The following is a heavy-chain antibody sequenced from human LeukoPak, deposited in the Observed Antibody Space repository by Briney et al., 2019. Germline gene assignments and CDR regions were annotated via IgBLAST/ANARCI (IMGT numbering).Heavy chain of an antibody. V-gene: IGHV1-18*01. J-gene: IGHJ4*02. CDR3: ARDARRLDYGVQNDY. D-gene: IGHD4-17*01. CDR1: GYTFTSYG. Sequence: ASVTVSCKASGYTFTSYGISWVRQAPGQGLEWMGWISAYNGNTNYAQKLQGRVTMTTDTPTSTAYMELRSLRSDDTAVYYCARDARRLDYGVQNDYWGQGTLVTVSS. CDR2: ISAYNGNT.